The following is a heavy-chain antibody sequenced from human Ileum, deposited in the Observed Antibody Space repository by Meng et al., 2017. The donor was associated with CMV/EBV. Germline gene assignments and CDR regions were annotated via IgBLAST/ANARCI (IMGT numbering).Heavy chain of an antibody. V-gene: IGHV4-30-4*08. Sequence: QVHIQESAQGRVQPSQTLSLSCPVSGASIRSGDYYWSLIRKPPGKGLEWIGYICFSGNTYYNPSLNNRVIISIDTPRNQFSLKVDSVTAADAAVYYCARFRIAALGNLFDPWGHGTLVTVSS. D-gene: IGHD6-13*01. CDR1: GASIRSGDYY. J-gene: IGHJ5*02. CDR2: ICFSGNT. CDR3: ARFRIAALGNLFDP.